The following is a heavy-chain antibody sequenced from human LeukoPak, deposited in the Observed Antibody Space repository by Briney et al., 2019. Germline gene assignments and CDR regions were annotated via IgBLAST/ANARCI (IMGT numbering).Heavy chain of an antibody. CDR2: IAHDGSEK. D-gene: IGHD6-13*01. CDR3: ARWGIAGFDY. J-gene: IGHJ4*02. CDR1: GFTFSSYW. Sequence: GGSLRLSCAASGFTFSSYWMSWVRQAPGKGLEWVANIAHDGSEKYYVDSVKGRYTISRDNAKNSLYVQMNSLRAEDTAVYYCARWGIAGFDYWGQGTLVTVSS. V-gene: IGHV3-7*01.